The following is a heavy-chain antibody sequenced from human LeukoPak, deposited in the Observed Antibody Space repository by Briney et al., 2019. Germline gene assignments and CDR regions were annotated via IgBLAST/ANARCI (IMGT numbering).Heavy chain of an antibody. CDR1: GFTFSSYS. CDR2: ISSSSSYI. Sequence: PGGSLRLSCAASGFTFSSYSMNWVRQAPGKGLEWVSSISSSSSYIYYADSVKGRFTISRDNAKNSLYLQMNSLRAEDTAVYYCARGILDGPARWFDPWGQGTLVTVSS. V-gene: IGHV3-21*01. CDR3: ARGILDGPARWFDP. D-gene: IGHD2-2*01. J-gene: IGHJ5*02.